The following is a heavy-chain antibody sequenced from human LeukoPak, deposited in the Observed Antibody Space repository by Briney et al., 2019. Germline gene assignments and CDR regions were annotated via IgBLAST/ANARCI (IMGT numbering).Heavy chain of an antibody. J-gene: IGHJ4*02. V-gene: IGHV3-48*03. Sequence: PGGSLRLSCAASGFTFSSYEMNWVRQAPGKGLEWVSYISSSGSTIYYADSVKGRFTISRDNAKNSLYLQMSNLRAEDTAVYYCARDNMEGVEVLAASFDYWGQGTLVTVSS. CDR3: ARDNMEGVEVLAASFDY. CDR1: GFTFSSYE. D-gene: IGHD2-15*01. CDR2: ISSSGSTI.